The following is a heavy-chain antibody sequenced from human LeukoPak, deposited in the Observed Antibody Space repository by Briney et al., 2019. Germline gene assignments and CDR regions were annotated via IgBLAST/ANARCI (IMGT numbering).Heavy chain of an antibody. CDR1: GFTFSSYV. V-gene: IGHV3-23*01. CDR2: ISGSGGGT. D-gene: IGHD6-13*01. CDR3: ARRGAGGTYYFDY. J-gene: IGHJ4*01. Sequence: GGSLRLSCAASGFTFSSYVMSWVRQAPGKGLEWVSAISGSGGGTYYADSVKGRFTISRDNSKNTLYLQTNSLRAEDTAVYYCARRGAGGTYYFDYWGQGTLVTVSS.